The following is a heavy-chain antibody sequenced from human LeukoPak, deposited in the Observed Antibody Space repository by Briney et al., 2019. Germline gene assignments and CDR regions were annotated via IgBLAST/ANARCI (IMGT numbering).Heavy chain of an antibody. CDR2: ISGSGGST. CDR1: GFTFSSYA. CDR3: AKNAAAAGTGRLYYMDV. Sequence: GGSLRLSCAASGFTFSSYAMSWVRQAPGKGLEWVSAISGSGGSTYYADSVKGRFTISRDNSKNTLYLQMNSLRAEDTAVYYCAKNAAAAGTGRLYYMDVWGKGTTVTVSS. V-gene: IGHV3-23*01. D-gene: IGHD6-13*01. J-gene: IGHJ6*03.